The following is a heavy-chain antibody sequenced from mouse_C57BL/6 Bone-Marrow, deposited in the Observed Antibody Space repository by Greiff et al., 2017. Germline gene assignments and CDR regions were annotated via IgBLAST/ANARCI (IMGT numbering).Heavy chain of an antibody. CDR1: GYTFTSYW. D-gene: IGHD1-1*01. V-gene: IGHV1-50*01. CDR3: ARERDYYGSSPYWYFDV. Sequence: QLQQPGAELVKPGASVKLSCKASGYTFTSYWMQWVKQRPGQGLEWIGEIDPSDSYTNYNQKFKGKATLTVDTSSSTAYLQLSSLTSEDSAVYYCARERDYYGSSPYWYFDVWGTGTTVTVSS. CDR2: IDPSDSYT. J-gene: IGHJ1*03.